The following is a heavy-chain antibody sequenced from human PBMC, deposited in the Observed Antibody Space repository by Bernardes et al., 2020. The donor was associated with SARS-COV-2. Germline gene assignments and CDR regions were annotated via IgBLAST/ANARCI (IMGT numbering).Heavy chain of an antibody. J-gene: IGHJ6*02. V-gene: IGHV3-30*18. D-gene: IGHD5-12*01. CDR3: AKPPYGYPNSYDMDV. CDR2: ISYDESNK. Sequence: GSLSLSSAASGFTLFAYGMHWVRPAPGKGLEWVAFISYDESNKYYADSVKGRFAISRDNSKNTLYLEMNSLRVEDSAVYFCAKPPYGYPNSYDMDVWGQGTTVTVSS. CDR1: GFTLFAYG.